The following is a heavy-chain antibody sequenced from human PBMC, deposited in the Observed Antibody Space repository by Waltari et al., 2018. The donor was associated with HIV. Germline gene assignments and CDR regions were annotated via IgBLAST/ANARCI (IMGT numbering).Heavy chain of an antibody. CDR1: GFTINSYA. CDR2: ISYDGNNQ. J-gene: IGHJ6*02. D-gene: IGHD6-25*01. CDR3: ARVRVRAAGMDV. V-gene: IGHV3-30*04. Sequence: QVQLVESGGGVVQPGGSLRLSCAASGFTINSYAMHWVRQAPGRGREWVAVISYDGNNQYYADSVKGRFTISRDTPKNTLYLQMNSLRVEDTAVFYCARVRVRAAGMDVWGQGTTVTVSS.